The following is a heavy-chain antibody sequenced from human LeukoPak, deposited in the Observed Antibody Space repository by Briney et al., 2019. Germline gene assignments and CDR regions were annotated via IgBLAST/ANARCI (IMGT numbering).Heavy chain of an antibody. CDR3: AKDGSAGYCSSTSCQPHYYYYGMDV. CDR2: ISYDGSNN. Sequence: GGSLRLSCAASGFTFSSYGMHWVRQAPGKGLERVAVISYDGSNNYYADSVKGRFTISRDNSKNTLYLQMNSLRAEDTAVYYCAKDGSAGYCSSTSCQPHYYYYGMDVWGKGTTVTVSS. CDR1: GFTFSSYG. V-gene: IGHV3-30*18. J-gene: IGHJ6*04. D-gene: IGHD2-2*01.